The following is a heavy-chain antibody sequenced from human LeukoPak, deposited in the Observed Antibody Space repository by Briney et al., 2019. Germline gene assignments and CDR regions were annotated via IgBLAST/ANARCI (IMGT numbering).Heavy chain of an antibody. Sequence: GGSLRLSCAASVFTFANAWMSWVRQAPGKGLECVGRIKSKTDGETTDYAAPVKGRFTISRDDSKNMLYLQMNSLKSEDTAVYYCTSDLPPPRGYDYPFDYWGQGSLVTVSS. J-gene: IGHJ4*02. CDR3: TSDLPPPRGYDYPFDY. D-gene: IGHD5-12*01. CDR2: IKSKTDGETT. V-gene: IGHV3-15*01. CDR1: VFTFANAW.